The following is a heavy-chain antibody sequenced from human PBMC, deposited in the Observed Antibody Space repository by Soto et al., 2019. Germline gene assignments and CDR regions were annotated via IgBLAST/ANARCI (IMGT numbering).Heavy chain of an antibody. CDR1: GDTFSSNA. Sequence: GGSLRLSCAASGDTFSSNAMSWIRQAPGKGLEWVSVISAGGGTTSYSDSVKGRFTISRDNSKNTLYLQMNTLKAEDTAVYYCAKDIRSIWTKNWFDPWGQGTLVTVSS. V-gene: IGHV3-23*01. J-gene: IGHJ5*02. CDR2: ISAGGGTT. CDR3: AKDIRSIWTKNWFDP. D-gene: IGHD6-6*01.